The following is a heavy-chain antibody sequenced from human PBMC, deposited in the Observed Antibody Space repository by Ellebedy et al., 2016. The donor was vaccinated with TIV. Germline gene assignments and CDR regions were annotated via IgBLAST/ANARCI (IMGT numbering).Heavy chain of an antibody. V-gene: IGHV3-23*01. D-gene: IGHD3-22*01. J-gene: IGHJ4*02. Sequence: GGSLRLSXAASGFTFSSYAMNWVRQAPGKGLEWVASISGSGGSTYHADSVRGRFTISRDNSKNTLYLQMNSLRAEDTAVYYCAKYIDSSGYYYEGYWGQGTLVTVSS. CDR1: GFTFSSYA. CDR2: ISGSGGST. CDR3: AKYIDSSGYYYEGY.